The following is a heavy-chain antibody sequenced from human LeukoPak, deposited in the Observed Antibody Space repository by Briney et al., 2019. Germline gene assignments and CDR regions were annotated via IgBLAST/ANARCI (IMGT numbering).Heavy chain of an antibody. D-gene: IGHD4-17*01. CDR3: ARASLTVTTRGGAFDI. J-gene: IGHJ3*02. CDR1: GFTFSSFN. Sequence: KSGGSLRLSCAASGFTFSSFNMNWVRQAPGKGLEWVSSISSSSSYIYYADSVRGRFTISRDNAKNSLYLQMNSLRAEDTAVYYCARASLTVTTRGGAFDIWGQGTMVTVSS. CDR2: ISSSSSYI. V-gene: IGHV3-21*01.